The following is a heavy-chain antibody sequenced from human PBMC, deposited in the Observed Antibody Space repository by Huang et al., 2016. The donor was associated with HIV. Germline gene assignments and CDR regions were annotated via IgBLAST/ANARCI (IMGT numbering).Heavy chain of an antibody. J-gene: IGHJ4*02. V-gene: IGHV3-74*01. CDR2: RKSDGSST. D-gene: IGHD3-10*01. CDR3: ARGSRQGKYYYGSGTAY. CDR1: GFTFSSDW. Sequence: EVQLVGSGGGLVQPGGSLRLSCAASGFTFSSDWMNWVRQVPGKGRVWVSHRKSDGSSTSYAHSVKGRFTISRDNAKNTLYLQMNSLRAEDTAVYYCARGSRQGKYYYGSGTAYWGQGTLVTVSS.